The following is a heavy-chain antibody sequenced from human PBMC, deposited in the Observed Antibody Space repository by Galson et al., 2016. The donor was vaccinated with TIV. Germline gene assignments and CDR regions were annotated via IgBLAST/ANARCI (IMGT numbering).Heavy chain of an antibody. V-gene: IGHV3-23*01. D-gene: IGHD4-23*01. CDR1: GFTFSTYA. CDR2: IVGTGGTT. Sequence: SLRLSCAASGFTFSTYAMNWVRQAPGKGLEWVSGIVGTGGTTYYADSVKGRFTISIDNSKNTLYLQMNSLRAEDTAVYYCAKRKNYGGDAFDLWGQGTLVTVSS. CDR3: AKRKNYGGDAFDL. J-gene: IGHJ3*01.